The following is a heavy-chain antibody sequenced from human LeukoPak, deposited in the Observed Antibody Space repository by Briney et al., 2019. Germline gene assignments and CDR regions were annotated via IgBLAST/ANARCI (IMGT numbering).Heavy chain of an antibody. CDR1: GFTFDDYA. J-gene: IGHJ4*02. D-gene: IGHD3-10*01. CDR3: ARDYYGSGGSDY. Sequence: GGSLRLSCAASGFTFDDYAMHWVRQAPGKGLEWVSGISWNSGSIGYADSVKGRFTISRDNAKNSLYLQMNSLRAEDTALYYCARDYYGSGGSDYWGQGTLVTVPS. CDR2: ISWNSGSI. V-gene: IGHV3-9*01.